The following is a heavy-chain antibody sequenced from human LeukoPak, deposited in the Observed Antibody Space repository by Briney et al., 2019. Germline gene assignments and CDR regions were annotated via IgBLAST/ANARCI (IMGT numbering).Heavy chain of an antibody. CDR3: ARFGYSGWNLEN. CDR1: GFNFRDFW. J-gene: IGHJ4*02. Sequence: PGGSLRLSCAASGFNFRDFWMTWVRQAPGKGLEWVANINQGGGVRYYVDSVKGRFTISRDDTESSLYLQMNSLRDEDTAVYYCARFGYSGWNLENWGQGTLVTVSS. CDR2: INQGGGVR. D-gene: IGHD6-19*01. V-gene: IGHV3-7*02.